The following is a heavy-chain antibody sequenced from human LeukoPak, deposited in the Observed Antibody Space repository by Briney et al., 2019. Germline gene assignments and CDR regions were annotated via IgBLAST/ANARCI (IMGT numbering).Heavy chain of an antibody. CDR1: GYTFTGYY. CDR2: INPNSGGT. V-gene: IGHV1-2*02. D-gene: IGHD3-10*01. CDR3: ARDWGTYYYGSGSSNNWFDP. Sequence: ASVKVSCKASGYTFTGYYMHWVRQAPGQGLEWMGWINPNSGGTNYAQKFQGRVTMTRDTSISTAYMELSRLRSDDTAVYYCARDWGTYYYGSGSSNNWFDPWGQGTLVTVSS. J-gene: IGHJ5*02.